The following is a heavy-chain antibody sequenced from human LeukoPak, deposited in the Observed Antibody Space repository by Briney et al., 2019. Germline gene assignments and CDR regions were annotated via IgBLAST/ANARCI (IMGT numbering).Heavy chain of an antibody. CDR2: ISGSGGST. J-gene: IGHJ3*02. CDR3: AKEDPTVTVAFDI. Sequence: PGRSLRLSCAASRFIFSSYNMNWVRQAPGKWLEWVSAISGSGGSTYYADSVKGRFTISRDNTKNTLYLQMNSLRAEDTAVYYCAKEDPTVTVAFDIWGQGTMVTVSS. V-gene: IGHV3-23*01. CDR1: RFIFSSYN. D-gene: IGHD4-17*01.